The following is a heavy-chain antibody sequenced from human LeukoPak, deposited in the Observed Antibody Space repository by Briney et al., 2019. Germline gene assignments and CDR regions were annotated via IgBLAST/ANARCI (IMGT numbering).Heavy chain of an antibody. V-gene: IGHV4-39*01. CDR2: IYYSGST. CDR1: GGSISSSSYY. CDR3: ARIPYSSGWYRTVPYFDY. J-gene: IGHJ4*02. Sequence: TSETLSLTCTVSGGSISSSSYYWDWIRQPPGKGLEWIGSIYYSGSTYYNPSLKSRVTISVDTSKNQFSLKLSSVTAADTAVYYCARIPYSSGWYRTVPYFDYWGQGTLVTVSS. D-gene: IGHD6-19*01.